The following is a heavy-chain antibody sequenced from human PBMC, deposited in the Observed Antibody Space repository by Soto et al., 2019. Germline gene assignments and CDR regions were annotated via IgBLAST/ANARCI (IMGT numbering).Heavy chain of an antibody. V-gene: IGHV4-39*01. D-gene: IGHD1-20*01. J-gene: IGHJ4*02. CDR1: GGSFSSSSYY. CDR3: ARQGVSRYNWNYLDI. Sequence: QLQLQESGPGVVKPSETLSLTCSVPGGSFSSSSYYWAWIRPPPGKGLAWIGSMYYSGSPYYNLSIKRRVTIDVDTSKIQFFREVNSVTSTYTAGYYCARQGVSRYNWNYLDIWGQGTLVTVSP. CDR2: MYYSGSP.